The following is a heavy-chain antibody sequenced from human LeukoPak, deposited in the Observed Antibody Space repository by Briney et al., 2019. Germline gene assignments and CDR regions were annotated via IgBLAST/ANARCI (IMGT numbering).Heavy chain of an antibody. J-gene: IGHJ4*02. V-gene: IGHV1-2*02. CDR1: GYTFTGYY. D-gene: IGHD3-22*01. CDR3: ARDYYDSSGQSPSNFDY. CDR2: INPNSGGT. Sequence: ASVKVSCRASGYTFTGYYMHWVRQAPGQGLEWMGWINPNSGGTNYAQKFQGRVTMTRDTSISTAYMELSRLRSDDTAVYYCARDYYDSSGQSPSNFDYWGQGTLVTVSS.